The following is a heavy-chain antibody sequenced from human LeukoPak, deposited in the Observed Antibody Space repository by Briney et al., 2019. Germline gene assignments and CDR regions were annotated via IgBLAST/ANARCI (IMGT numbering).Heavy chain of an antibody. Sequence: GGSLGLSCAASGFTVSSNYMSWVRQAPGKGLEWVSVIYSGGSTYYADSVKGRFTISRDNSKNTLYLQMNSLRVEDTAVYFCAVRLAAAGLGWGQGTLVTVSS. CDR1: GFTVSSNY. CDR3: AVRLAAAGLG. V-gene: IGHV3-53*01. J-gene: IGHJ4*02. D-gene: IGHD6-13*01. CDR2: IYSGGST.